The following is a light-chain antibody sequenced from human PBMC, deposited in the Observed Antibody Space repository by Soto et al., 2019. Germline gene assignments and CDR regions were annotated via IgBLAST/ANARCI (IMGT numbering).Light chain of an antibody. J-gene: IGLJ1*01. CDR1: SSDVGGYNY. CDR2: EVS. Sequence: SVLTHPASVSGSPGQSITISCTGTSSDVGGYNYVSWCQQHPGKAPKLMIYEVSNRPSGVSNRFSGSKSGNTASLTISGLQAEDEADYYCSSYTSSSLYVFGTGTKSPS. V-gene: IGLV2-14*01. CDR3: SSYTSSSLYV.